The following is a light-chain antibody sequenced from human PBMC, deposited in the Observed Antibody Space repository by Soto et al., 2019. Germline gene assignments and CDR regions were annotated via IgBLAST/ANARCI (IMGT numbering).Light chain of an antibody. CDR2: GAS. J-gene: IGKJ3*01. CDR1: QGIINY. V-gene: IGKV1-9*01. Sequence: IQLTQSPSSLSASMGDRVTITCRASQGIINYLAWYQQKPGKAPKLLIYGASTWQGGVPSRLSGSGSGTDFTLTVSSLQPDDLATYDCKQLVTHRPTCCPGTKVDIK. CDR3: KQLVTHRPT.